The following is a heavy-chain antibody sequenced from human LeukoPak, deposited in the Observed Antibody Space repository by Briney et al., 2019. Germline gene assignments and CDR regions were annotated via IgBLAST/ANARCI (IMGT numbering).Heavy chain of an antibody. V-gene: IGHV1-2*04. D-gene: IGHD2-2*02. CDR2: INPNSGGT. CDR3: ARSGGYCSSTSCYTRYWFDP. CDR1: GYTFTGYY. J-gene: IGHJ5*02. Sequence: GVSVKVSCKASGYTFTGYYMHWVRQAPGQGLEWMGWINPNSGGTNYAQKFQGWVTMTRDTPISTAYMELSRLRSDDTAVYYCARSGGYCSSTSCYTRYWFDPWGQGTLVTVSS.